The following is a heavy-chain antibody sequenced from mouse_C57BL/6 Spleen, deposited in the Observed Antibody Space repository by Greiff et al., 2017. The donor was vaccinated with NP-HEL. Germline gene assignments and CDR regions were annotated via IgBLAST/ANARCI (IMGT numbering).Heavy chain of an antibody. J-gene: IGHJ1*03. CDR2: INPNNGGT. CDR3: ARATNGESVWYFDV. CDR1: GYTFTDYN. D-gene: IGHD4-1*01. V-gene: IGHV1-22*01. Sequence: SGPELVKPGASVKMSCKASGYTFTDYNMHWVKQSHGKSLEWIGYINPNNGGTSYNQKFKGKATLTVNKSSSTAYMELRRLTSEDSAVYYWARATNGESVWYFDVWGTGTTVTVSS.